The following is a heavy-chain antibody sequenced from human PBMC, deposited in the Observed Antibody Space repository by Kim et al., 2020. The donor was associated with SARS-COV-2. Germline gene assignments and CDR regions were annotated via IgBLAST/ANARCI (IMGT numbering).Heavy chain of an antibody. J-gene: IGHJ5*02. D-gene: IGHD2-15*01. CDR2: IDPSDSYT. Sequence: GESLKISCKGSGYSFTSYWISWVRQMPGKGLEWMGRIDPSDSYTNYSPSFQGHVTISADKSISTAYLQWSSLKASDTAMYYCARQMAYCSGGSCFGFDPWGQGTLVTVSS. CDR1: GYSFTSYW. CDR3: ARQMAYCSGGSCFGFDP. V-gene: IGHV5-10-1*01.